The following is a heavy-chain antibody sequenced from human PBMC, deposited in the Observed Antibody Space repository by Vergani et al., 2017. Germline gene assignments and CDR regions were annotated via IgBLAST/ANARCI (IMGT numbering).Heavy chain of an antibody. D-gene: IGHD6-6*01. CDR3: ARAVRSSTGWFDP. CDR1: GGSISSGGYY. J-gene: IGHJ5*02. Sequence: QLQLQESGSGLVKPSQTLSLTCAVSGGSISSGGYYWSWIRQHPGKGLEWIGYIYYSGSTYYNPSLKSRVTISVDTSKNQFSLKLSSVTAADTAVYYCARAVRSSTGWFDPWGQGTLVTVSS. CDR2: IYYSGST. V-gene: IGHV4-31*11.